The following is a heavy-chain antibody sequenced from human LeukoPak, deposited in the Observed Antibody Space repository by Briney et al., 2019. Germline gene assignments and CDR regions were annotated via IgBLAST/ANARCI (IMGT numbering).Heavy chain of an antibody. CDR2: ISNSSSYI. D-gene: IGHD3-22*01. Sequence: AGSLTLSCAASGFTFSSYSMNWVRQPPGKGLEWVSSISNSSSYIYYADSVKGRFTISRDNAKNSLYLQMNSPRAEDTAVYYCARDSYYYDSSGYYLYYFDYWGQGTLVTVSS. CDR3: ARDSYYYDSSGYYLYYFDY. CDR1: GFTFSSYS. J-gene: IGHJ4*02. V-gene: IGHV3-21*01.